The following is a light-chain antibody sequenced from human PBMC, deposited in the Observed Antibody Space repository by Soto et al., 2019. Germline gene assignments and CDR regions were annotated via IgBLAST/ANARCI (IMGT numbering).Light chain of an antibody. Sequence: DIQMTQSPSTLSASVGDRVTITCRASQSISSWLAWYQHRPGKAPRLLIYDASSLESGAPSTFSGSGSGTHFTLTISSLQPDDFATYYCQQYNTYPYTFGQGTKLEIK. V-gene: IGKV1-5*01. CDR3: QQYNTYPYT. J-gene: IGKJ2*01. CDR1: QSISSW. CDR2: DAS.